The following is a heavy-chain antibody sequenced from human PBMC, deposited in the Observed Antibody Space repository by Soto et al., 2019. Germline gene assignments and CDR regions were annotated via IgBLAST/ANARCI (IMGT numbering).Heavy chain of an antibody. J-gene: IGHJ4*02. CDR2: ISSSITTV. CDR3: VRERRYSDYSLNY. D-gene: IGHD4-17*01. Sequence: PGGSLRLSCEASGFTFSSYGMNWVRQTPGKGLEWVSYISSSITTVYYADSVKGRFTISRDNVQNSLYLQMDSLRDEDTAVYYCVRERRYSDYSLNYWGRGTRVTVS. V-gene: IGHV3-48*02. CDR1: GFTFSSYG.